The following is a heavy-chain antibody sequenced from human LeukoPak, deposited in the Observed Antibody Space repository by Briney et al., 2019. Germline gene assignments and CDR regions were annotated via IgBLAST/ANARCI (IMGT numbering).Heavy chain of an antibody. J-gene: IGHJ4*02. CDR1: GFTFSSYA. CDR3: ARDSYSGSLDY. Sequence: PGGSLRLSCAASGFTFSSYAMHWVRQAPGKGLEWVAVISYDGSNKYYADSVKGRFTISRDNSKNTLYLQMNSLRAEDTAVYYCARDSYSGSLDYWGQGTLVTVSS. D-gene: IGHD1-26*01. CDR2: ISYDGSNK. V-gene: IGHV3-30-3*01.